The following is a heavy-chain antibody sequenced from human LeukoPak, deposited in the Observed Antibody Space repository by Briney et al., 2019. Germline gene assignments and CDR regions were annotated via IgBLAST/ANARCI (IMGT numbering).Heavy chain of an antibody. CDR1: GFAFSSYW. Sequence: GGSLRLSCAASGFAFSSYWMSWVRQAPGKGLEWVANIKQDGSEKYYVDSVKGRFTISRDNAKNSLYLQMNSLRAEDTAVYYCAREGRAAALDYWGQGTLVTVSS. V-gene: IGHV3-7*01. J-gene: IGHJ4*02. CDR3: AREGRAAALDY. D-gene: IGHD6-13*01. CDR2: IKQDGSEK.